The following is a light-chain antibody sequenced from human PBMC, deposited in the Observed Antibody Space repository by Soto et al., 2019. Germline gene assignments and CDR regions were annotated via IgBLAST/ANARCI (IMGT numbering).Light chain of an antibody. J-gene: IGLJ2*01. V-gene: IGLV4-60*02. Sequence: QSVLTQSSSASASLGSSVKLTCTLSSGHSSYIIAWHHQQPGKAPRHLMKLEGSRSYNKGSGVPDRVAGSSSGADRHLTIYNLQCEDEANYYCETGDSNTRVFGGGTKLNVL. CDR1: SGHSSYI. CDR2: LEGSRSY. CDR3: ETGDSNTRV.